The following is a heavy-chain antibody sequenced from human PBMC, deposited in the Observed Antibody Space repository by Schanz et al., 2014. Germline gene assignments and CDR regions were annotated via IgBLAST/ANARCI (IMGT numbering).Heavy chain of an antibody. CDR2: ITPTLGKV. D-gene: IGHD4-4*01. CDR1: GGTFRSYT. Sequence: QVQLVQSGAEVKKPGSSVKVSCKASGGTFRSYTVSWVRQAPGQGLEWMGRITPTLGKVDYAQKFQGRVTITADISTSTVYMELSSLRSEDTAVYYCASALTTWGGMDVWGQGTTVTVSS. J-gene: IGHJ6*02. V-gene: IGHV1-69*02. CDR3: ASALTTWGGMDV.